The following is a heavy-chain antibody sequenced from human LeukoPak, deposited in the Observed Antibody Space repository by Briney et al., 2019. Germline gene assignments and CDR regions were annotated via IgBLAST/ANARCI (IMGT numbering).Heavy chain of an antibody. Sequence: LRLSCAASGFTFSSYSMNWIRQHPGKGLEWIGYIYYSGSTYYNPSLKSRVTISVDTSKNQFSLKLSSVTAADTAVYYCARGDHYYESSGFDYWGQGTLVTVSS. CDR1: GFTFSSYS. J-gene: IGHJ4*02. D-gene: IGHD3-22*01. CDR2: IYYSGST. CDR3: ARGDHYYESSGFDY. V-gene: IGHV4-30-4*08.